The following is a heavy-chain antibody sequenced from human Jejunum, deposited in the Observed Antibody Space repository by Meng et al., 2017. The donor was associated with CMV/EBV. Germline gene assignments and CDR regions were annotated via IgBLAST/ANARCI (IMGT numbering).Heavy chain of an antibody. CDR3: ARLGQFDF. V-gene: IGHV3-11*01. J-gene: IGHJ4*02. D-gene: IGHD7-27*01. CDR1: GFTFSDYY. Sequence: LRLSCATSGFTFSDYYMSWIRQAPGKGLEWISYISKSGDTTYYADSVRGRFTVSRDNAENSVYLQMNTLRVEDTAVYYCARLGQFDFWGQGALVTVSS. CDR2: ISKSGDTT.